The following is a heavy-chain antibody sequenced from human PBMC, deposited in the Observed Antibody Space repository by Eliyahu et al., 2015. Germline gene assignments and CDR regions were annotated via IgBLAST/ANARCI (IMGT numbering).Heavy chain of an antibody. CDR2: IGTAGDP. CDR1: GFTFXSYD. J-gene: IGHJ4*02. Sequence: EVQLVESGGGLVQPGGSLRLSCAASGFTFXSYDMPWVRXAXGKGXEXVSAIGTAGDPYYPGSVKGRFTISRENAKNSLYLQMNSLRAGDTAVYYCARGTVYYGSGNLMYYFDYWGQGTLVTVSS. D-gene: IGHD3-10*01. V-gene: IGHV3-13*05. CDR3: ARGTVYYGSGNLMYYFDY.